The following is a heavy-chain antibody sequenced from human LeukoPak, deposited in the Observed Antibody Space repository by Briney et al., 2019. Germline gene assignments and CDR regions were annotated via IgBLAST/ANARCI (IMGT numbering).Heavy chain of an antibody. CDR3: ARGGAARLHFQN. V-gene: IGHV4-31*03. D-gene: IGHD6-6*01. J-gene: IGHJ1*01. Sequence: SQTLSLTCTVSGGSISSGGYYWSWIRQHPGKGLEWIGYIYYSGTTYYNPSLKSRVSISLDTSKNQFSLRLSSVTVADTAVYYCARGGAARLHFQNWGQGTLVTVSS. CDR2: IYYSGTT. CDR1: GGSISSGGYY.